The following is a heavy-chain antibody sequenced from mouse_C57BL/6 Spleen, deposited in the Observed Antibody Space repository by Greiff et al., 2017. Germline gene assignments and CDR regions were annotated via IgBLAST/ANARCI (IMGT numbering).Heavy chain of an antibody. Sequence: VKLQESGAELVKPGASVKISCKASGYAFSSYWMNWVKQRPGKGLEWIGQIYPGDGDTNYNGKFKGKATLTADKSSSTAYMQLSSLTSEDSAVYFCAVYYYGSRGFAYWGQGTLVTVSA. CDR2: IYPGDGDT. J-gene: IGHJ3*01. CDR1: GYAFSSYW. V-gene: IGHV1-80*01. CDR3: AVYYYGSRGFAY. D-gene: IGHD1-1*01.